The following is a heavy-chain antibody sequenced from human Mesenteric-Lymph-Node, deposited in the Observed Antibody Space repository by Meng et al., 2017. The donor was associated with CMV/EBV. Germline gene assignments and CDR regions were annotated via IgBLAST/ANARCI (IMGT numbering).Heavy chain of an antibody. J-gene: IGHJ4*02. CDR1: GGSFSGYY. D-gene: IGHD3-9*01. CDR2: INHSGST. Sequence: QGGRGLLKPWQTPSDTGAGYGGSFSGYYWNWIRQPPEKGLEWIGEINHSGSTTYNPSFTSRIIISVDTSTNQISLNMSSVTAADTAVYYCARGSSYDILTGYFDYWGQGALVTASS. CDR3: ARGSSYDILTGYFDY. V-gene: IGHV4-34*01.